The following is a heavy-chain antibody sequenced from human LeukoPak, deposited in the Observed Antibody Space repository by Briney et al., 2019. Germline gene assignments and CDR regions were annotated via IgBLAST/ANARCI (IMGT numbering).Heavy chain of an antibody. D-gene: IGHD7-27*01. Sequence: GASVKVSCKASRYTFTSHDINWVRQATGQGFEWMGWMSPNSDNTGYAQRFQGRVAMTRNTSISTAYMELSSLRSEDTAVYYCTVGPPNWGFDYWGQGTLVTVSS. CDR1: RYTFTSHD. V-gene: IGHV1-8*01. CDR3: TVGPPNWGFDY. CDR2: MSPNSDNT. J-gene: IGHJ4*02.